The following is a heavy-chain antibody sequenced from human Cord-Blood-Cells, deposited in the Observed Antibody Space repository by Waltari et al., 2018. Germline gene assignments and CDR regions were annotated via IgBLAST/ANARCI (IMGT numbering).Heavy chain of an antibody. CDR2: IYYSGST. D-gene: IGHD6-19*01. CDR1: GGSISSSSYY. Sequence: QLQLQESGPGLVKPSETLSLTCTVAGGSISSSSYYWGWTRQPPGQGLEWLGSIYYSGSTYYNPSLKSRVTISVDTSKNQFSLKLSSVTAADTAVYYCARHSVAGFYAYYFDYWGQGTLVTVSS. CDR3: ARHSVAGFYAYYFDY. V-gene: IGHV4-39*01. J-gene: IGHJ4*02.